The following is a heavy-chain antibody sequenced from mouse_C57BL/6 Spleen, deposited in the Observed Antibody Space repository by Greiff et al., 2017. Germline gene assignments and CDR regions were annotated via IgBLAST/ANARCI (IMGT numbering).Heavy chain of an antibody. Sequence: EVKLVEPGGGLVKPGGSLKLSCAASGFTFSSYTMSWVRQTPGKRLEWVATISGAGSNTYYHDSVKGRFTFSRDNAKNTLYLQMSSLRSEDTALYDCARHEGYCYDVLAYWGQGTLVTVSA. V-gene: IGHV5-9*01. D-gene: IGHD2-12*01. CDR2: ISGAGSNT. J-gene: IGHJ3*01. CDR1: GFTFSSYT. CDR3: ARHEGYCYDVLAY.